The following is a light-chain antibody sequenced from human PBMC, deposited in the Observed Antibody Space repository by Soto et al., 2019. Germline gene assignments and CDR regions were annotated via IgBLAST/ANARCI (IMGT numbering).Light chain of an antibody. V-gene: IGKV2-28*01. Sequence: DIVMTQSPLSLPVTPGEPASISCRSSQSLLHSNGYNYLDWYLQKPGQSPQLLIYLGSNRASGVPDRFSGSGSGTDFTLKISSVEAEDVGVYYGMQALQTPRFTFGPGTKVDIK. CDR1: QSLLHSNGYNY. CDR3: MQALQTPRFT. CDR2: LGS. J-gene: IGKJ3*01.